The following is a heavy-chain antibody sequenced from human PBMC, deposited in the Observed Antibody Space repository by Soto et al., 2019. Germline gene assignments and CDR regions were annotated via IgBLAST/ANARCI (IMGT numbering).Heavy chain of an antibody. D-gene: IGHD1-26*01. CDR3: AGQVGYYY. J-gene: IGHJ4*02. V-gene: IGHV3-30-3*01. Sequence: QVQLVESGGGVVQPGRSLRLSCAASGFTFSSYAMHWVRQAPGKGLEWVAVISYDGSNKYYADSVKGRFTISRDNSKNTLYLHMNSLRAEDTAVYYCAGQVGYYYWGQGTLVTVSS. CDR1: GFTFSSYA. CDR2: ISYDGSNK.